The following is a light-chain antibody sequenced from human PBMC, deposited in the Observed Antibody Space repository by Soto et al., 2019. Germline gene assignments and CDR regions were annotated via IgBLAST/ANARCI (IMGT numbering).Light chain of an antibody. Sequence: IVMTQSPATLSVSPGERATLSCRASQTIDNKLAWYQQRPGQAPRLLIYGASIRATGIPARFSGSGSGTEFTLTISGLQSEYFGVYSCQQYKEWRTVGQGTNVDNK. CDR2: GAS. CDR3: QQYKEWRT. V-gene: IGKV3-15*01. CDR1: QTIDNK. J-gene: IGKJ1*01.